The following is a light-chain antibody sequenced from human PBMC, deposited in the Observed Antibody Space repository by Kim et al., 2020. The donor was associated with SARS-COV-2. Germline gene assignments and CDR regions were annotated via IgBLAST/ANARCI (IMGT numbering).Light chain of an antibody. Sequence: SASVGDRVTLSCRASQNINDYLNWYRQKSGEAPKLLIYSASTLRSGVPSRFSGSGFGTEFTLTISDLQPEDFATYFCQHSYTYGYTFGQGTKVE. J-gene: IGKJ2*01. V-gene: IGKV1-39*01. CDR2: SAS. CDR3: QHSYTYGYT. CDR1: QNINDY.